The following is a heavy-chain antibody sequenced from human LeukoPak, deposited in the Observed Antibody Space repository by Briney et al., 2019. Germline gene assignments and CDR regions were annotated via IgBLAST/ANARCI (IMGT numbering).Heavy chain of an antibody. V-gene: IGHV3-30*04. CDR1: GFTFSSYA. Sequence: GGSLRLSRAASGFTFSSYAMHWVRQAPGKGLEWVAVISYDGSNKYYADSVKGRFTISRDSATNTLYLQMNSLRAEDTAIYYCVRDGEYSHGIDFDYWGQGTLVTVSP. J-gene: IGHJ4*02. CDR3: VRDGEYSHGIDFDY. D-gene: IGHD5-18*01. CDR2: ISYDGSNK.